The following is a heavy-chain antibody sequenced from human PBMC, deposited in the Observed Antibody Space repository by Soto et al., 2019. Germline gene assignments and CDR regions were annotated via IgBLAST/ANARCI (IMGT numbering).Heavy chain of an antibody. J-gene: IGHJ4*02. Sequence: PGGSLRLSCAASGFTFSSYWMHWVRQVPGKGRVWVSRINSDGSSTTYADSVKGRFTISRDNAKNMLYLQMNSLRVEDTSLYYCARGPWRINWYPQLIDYWGEGILVTFSS. CDR1: GFTFSSYW. D-gene: IGHD6-13*01. V-gene: IGHV3-74*01. CDR2: INSDGSST. CDR3: ARGPWRINWYPQLIDY.